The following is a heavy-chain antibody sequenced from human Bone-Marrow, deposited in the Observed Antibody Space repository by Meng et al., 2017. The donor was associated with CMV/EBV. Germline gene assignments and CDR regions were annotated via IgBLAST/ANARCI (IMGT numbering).Heavy chain of an antibody. V-gene: IGHV3-21*01. CDR2: ISSSSSYI. Sequence: GGSLRLSCAASGFTFSSYSMNWVRQAPGKGLEWVSSISSSSSYIYYADSVKGRFTISRDNAKNSLYLQMNSLRAEDTAVYYCARDPTIFPPRNLDYLGQGTLVTVSS. CDR1: GFTFSSYS. J-gene: IGHJ4*02. CDR3: ARDPTIFPPRNLDY. D-gene: IGHD3-3*01.